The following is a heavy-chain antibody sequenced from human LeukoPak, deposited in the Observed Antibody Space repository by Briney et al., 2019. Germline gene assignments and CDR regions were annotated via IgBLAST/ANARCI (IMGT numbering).Heavy chain of an antibody. Sequence: ASVKVSCKASGYTFTSYDINWVRQATGQGLEWMGWINPNSGGTNYAQKFQGRVTMTRDTSISTAYMELSRLRSDDTAVYYCATEGNGDSRFDPWGQGTLVTVSS. D-gene: IGHD4-17*01. CDR1: GYTFTSYD. CDR3: ATEGNGDSRFDP. V-gene: IGHV1-2*02. J-gene: IGHJ5*02. CDR2: INPNSGGT.